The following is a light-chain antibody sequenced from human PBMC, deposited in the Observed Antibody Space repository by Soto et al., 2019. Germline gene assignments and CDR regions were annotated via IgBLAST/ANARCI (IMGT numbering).Light chain of an antibody. CDR3: QHYKMYSPWT. J-gene: IGKJ1*01. Sequence: IQMTQSPSSLSASVGDRVTITCRTTQSISSHLHWYQQRPGKAPKLLIYAASTLQSGVPLRFSGSGSGTDFTLTISSLQPEDFATYYCQHYKMYSPWTFGQGTKVDIK. CDR2: AAS. V-gene: IGKV1-39*01. CDR1: QSISSH.